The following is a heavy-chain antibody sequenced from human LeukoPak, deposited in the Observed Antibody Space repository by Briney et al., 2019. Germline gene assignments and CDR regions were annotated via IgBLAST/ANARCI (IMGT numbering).Heavy chain of an antibody. CDR3: ARRGDWFDP. CDR2: IIPIFGTA. CDR1: GGTFSSYA. V-gene: IGHV1-69*06. D-gene: IGHD3-16*01. Sequence: EASVKVSCKASGGTFSSYAISWVRQAPGQGLEWMGGIIPIFGTANYAQKFQGRVTITADKSTSTAYMELSSLRSEDTAVYCCARRGDWFDPWGQGTLVTVSS. J-gene: IGHJ5*02.